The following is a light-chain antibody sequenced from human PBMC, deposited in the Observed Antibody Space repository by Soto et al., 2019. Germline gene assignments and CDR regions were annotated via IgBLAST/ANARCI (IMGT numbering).Light chain of an antibody. CDR2: GAS. J-gene: IGKJ1*01. CDR1: QSVTCNS. CDR3: QQYGNSPPWT. V-gene: IGKV3-20*01. Sequence: EVVLTQSPGTLSLSPGERVTLSCRAIQSVTCNSLAWYQKRPGQATRLLIYGASSRATGIPDRFSGSGSGTDFTLTIIRLEPEDFAVYYCQQYGNSPPWTFGQGTKVEIK.